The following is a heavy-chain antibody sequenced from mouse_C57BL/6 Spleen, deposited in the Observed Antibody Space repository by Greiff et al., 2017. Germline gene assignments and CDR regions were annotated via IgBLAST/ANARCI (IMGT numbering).Heavy chain of an antibody. Sequence: VQLQQPGAELVKPGASVKMSCKASGYTFTSYWITWVKQRPGQGLEWIGDIYPGSGSTNYNEKFKSKATLTVDTSSSTAYMQLSSLTSEDAAVYYCARNYGSREADYWGQGTTLTVSS. CDR1: GYTFTSYW. D-gene: IGHD1-1*01. V-gene: IGHV1-55*01. CDR3: ARNYGSREADY. J-gene: IGHJ2*01. CDR2: IYPGSGST.